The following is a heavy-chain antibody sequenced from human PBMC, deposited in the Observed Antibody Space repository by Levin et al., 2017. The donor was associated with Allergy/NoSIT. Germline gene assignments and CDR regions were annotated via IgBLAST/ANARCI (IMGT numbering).Heavy chain of an antibody. Sequence: GESLKISCAASGFTFSSYAMHWVRQAPGKGLEWVAVISYDGSNKYYADSVKGRFTISRDNSKNTLYLQMNSLRAEDTAVYYCAGDSSSGPFDYWGQGTLVTVSS. CDR3: AGDSSSGPFDY. V-gene: IGHV3-30-3*01. D-gene: IGHD6-13*01. CDR2: ISYDGSNK. J-gene: IGHJ4*02. CDR1: GFTFSSYA.